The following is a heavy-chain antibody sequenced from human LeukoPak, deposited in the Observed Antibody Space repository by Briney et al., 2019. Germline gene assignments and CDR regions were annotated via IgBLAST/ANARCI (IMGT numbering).Heavy chain of an antibody. CDR1: GGSISSYY. V-gene: IGHV4-59*01. Sequence: SETLSLTCTVSGGSISSYYWSWIRQPPGKGLEWIGHIYYSGSTNYNPSLKSRVTISVDTSMNQFSLKLSSVTAADTAVYYCARDRHYYDSSGYYRGRWFDPWGQGTLVTVSS. J-gene: IGHJ5*02. CDR3: ARDRHYYDSSGYYRGRWFDP. CDR2: IYYSGST. D-gene: IGHD3-22*01.